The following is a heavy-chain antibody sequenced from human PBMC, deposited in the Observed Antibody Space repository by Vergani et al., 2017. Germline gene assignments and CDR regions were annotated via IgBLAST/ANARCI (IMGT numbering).Heavy chain of an antibody. CDR1: GFTFSNFG. CDR3: AKYLRDFTDGLPDS. J-gene: IGHJ5*02. V-gene: IGHV3-30*02. CDR2: IGNAVINT. D-gene: IGHD2-21*02. Sequence: QVQLVESAGGVVQPGGSLRLSCAPSGFTFSNFGMHWIRQAPGKGLEWLAYIGNAVINTRYRDAVKGRFTVSRDNSKDILYLQMDSLRSKDTALYYCAKYLRDFTDGLPDSWGPGTRVIVSS.